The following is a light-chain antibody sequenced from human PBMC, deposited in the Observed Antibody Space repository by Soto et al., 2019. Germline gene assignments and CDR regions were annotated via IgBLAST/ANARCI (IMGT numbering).Light chain of an antibody. CDR3: KQYYSTL. Sequence: DIVMTQSPDSLAVSLGEXATINCKSSQSVLYSSNNKNYLAWYQQKPGQPPKLLIYWASTRESGVPDRFSGSGSGTDFTLTISSLQAEDVAVYYCKQYYSTLFGQGTKVDIK. CDR1: QSVLYSSNNKNY. CDR2: WAS. V-gene: IGKV4-1*01. J-gene: IGKJ1*01.